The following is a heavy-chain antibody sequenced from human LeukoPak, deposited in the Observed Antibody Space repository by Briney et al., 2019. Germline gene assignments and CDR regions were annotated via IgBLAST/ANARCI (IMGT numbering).Heavy chain of an antibody. D-gene: IGHD6-13*01. V-gene: IGHV3-21*01. CDR1: GLTFSNYA. Sequence: GGSLRLSCAASGLTFSNYAMSWVRQAPGKGLEWVSSISSSSSYIYYADSVKGRFTISRDNAKNSLYLQMNSLRAEDTAVYYCARDQGYSSSQGAFDIWGQGTMVTVSS. J-gene: IGHJ3*02. CDR2: ISSSSSYI. CDR3: ARDQGYSSSQGAFDI.